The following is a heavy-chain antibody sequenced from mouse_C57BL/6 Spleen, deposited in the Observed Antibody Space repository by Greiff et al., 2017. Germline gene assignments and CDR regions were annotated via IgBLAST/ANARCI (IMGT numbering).Heavy chain of an antibody. Sequence: DVHLVESGGGLVKPGGSLKLSCAASGFTFSDYGMHWVRQAPEKGLEWVAYISSGSSTIYYADTVKGRFTISRDNAKNTLFLQMTSLRSEDTAMYYCAKGDYSNLYAMDYWGQGTSVTVSS. CDR2: ISSGSSTI. CDR1: GFTFSDYG. CDR3: AKGDYSNLYAMDY. V-gene: IGHV5-17*01. D-gene: IGHD2-5*01. J-gene: IGHJ4*01.